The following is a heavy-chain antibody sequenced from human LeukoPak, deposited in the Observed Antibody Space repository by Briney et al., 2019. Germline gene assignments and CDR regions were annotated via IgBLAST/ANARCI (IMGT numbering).Heavy chain of an antibody. Sequence: SETLSLTCTVSGGSISSYYWSWIRQPPGKGLEWIGYIYYSGSTNYNPSLKSRVTISVDTSKNQFSLRLSSVTAADTAVYYCARDSYYYDSSGEIRDAFDIWGQGTMVTVSS. J-gene: IGHJ3*02. CDR1: GGSISSYY. D-gene: IGHD3-22*01. CDR3: ARDSYYYDSSGEIRDAFDI. CDR2: IYYSGST. V-gene: IGHV4-59*12.